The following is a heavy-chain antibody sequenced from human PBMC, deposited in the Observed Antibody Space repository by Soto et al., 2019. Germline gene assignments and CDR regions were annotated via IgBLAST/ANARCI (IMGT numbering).Heavy chain of an antibody. V-gene: IGHV4-34*01. Sequence: SETLSLTCAVYGGSFSGYYWSWIRQPPGKGLEWIGEINHSGSTNCNPSLKSRVTISVDTSKNHFSLKLSSVTAADTAVYYCARSMSYSYCSYPVRYYYCDYGMDVWGQGTTVTVSS. D-gene: IGHD5-18*01. CDR1: GGSFSGYY. CDR2: INHSGST. CDR3: ARSMSYSYCSYPVRYYYCDYGMDV. J-gene: IGHJ6*02.